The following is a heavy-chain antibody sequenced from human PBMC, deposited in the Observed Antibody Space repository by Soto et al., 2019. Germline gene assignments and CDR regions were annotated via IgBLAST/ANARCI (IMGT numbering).Heavy chain of an antibody. CDR2: ISAYNGNT. Sequence: GASVKVSCKASGYTFTSYGISWVRQAPGQGLEWMGWISAYNGNTNYAQKLQGRVTMTTDTSTSTAYMELRSLRSDDTAVYYCARGGADIVVVVAAGDAFDIWGQGTMVTVSS. CDR1: GYTFTSYG. V-gene: IGHV1-18*01. D-gene: IGHD2-15*01. J-gene: IGHJ3*02. CDR3: ARGGADIVVVVAAGDAFDI.